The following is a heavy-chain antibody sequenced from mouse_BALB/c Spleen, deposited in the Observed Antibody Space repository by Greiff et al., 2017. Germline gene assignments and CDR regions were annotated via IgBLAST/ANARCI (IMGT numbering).Heavy chain of an antibody. V-gene: IGHV5-4*02. CDR2: ISDGGSYT. Sequence: EVHLVESGGGLVKPGGSLKLSCAASGFTFSDYYMYWVRQTPEKRLEWVATISDGGSYTYYPDSVKGRFTISRDNAKNNLYLQMSSLKSEDTAMYYCAREEDYYGSSWGAYWGQGTLVTVSA. CDR1: GFTFSDYY. CDR3: AREEDYYGSSWGAY. D-gene: IGHD1-1*01. J-gene: IGHJ3*01.